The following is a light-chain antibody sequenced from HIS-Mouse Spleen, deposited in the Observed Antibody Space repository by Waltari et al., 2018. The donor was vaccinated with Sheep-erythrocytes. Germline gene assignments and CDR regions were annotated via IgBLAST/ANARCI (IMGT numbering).Light chain of an antibody. CDR1: QGISSW. J-gene: IGKJ1*01. CDR3: MQALQTPRT. CDR2: AAS. V-gene: IGKV1-12*01. Sequence: DIQMTQSPSSVSASVGDRVTITCRASQGISSWLAWYQQKPGKAPKLLIYAASSLQSGVPSRFSGSGSGTDVTLKLSRVDAEDVGVYYCMQALQTPRTFGQGTKVEIK.